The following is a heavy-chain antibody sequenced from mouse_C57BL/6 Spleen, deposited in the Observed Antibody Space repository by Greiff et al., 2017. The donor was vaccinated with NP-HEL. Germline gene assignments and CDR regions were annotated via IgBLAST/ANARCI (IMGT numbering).Heavy chain of an antibody. J-gene: IGHJ1*03. CDR1: GFTFSDYG. Sequence: EVQVVESGGGLVKPGGSLKPSCAASGFTFSDYGMHWVRQAPEKGLEWVAYISSGSSTIYYADTVKGRFTISRDNAKNTLFLQMTSLRSEDTAMYYCARAGSPHWYFDVWGTGTTVTVSS. CDR2: ISSGSSTI. V-gene: IGHV5-17*01. CDR3: ARAGSPHWYFDV.